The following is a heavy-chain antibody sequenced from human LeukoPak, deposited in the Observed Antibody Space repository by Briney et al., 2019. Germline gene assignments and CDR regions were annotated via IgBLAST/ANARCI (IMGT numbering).Heavy chain of an antibody. Sequence: ASVKVSCKASGGTFSSYAISWVRQAPGQGLEWMGGIIPISGTANYAQKFQGRVTITTDESTSTAYMELSSLRSEDTAVYYCARGGYYDSSGPVPFDYWGQGTLVTVSS. CDR1: GGTFSSYA. D-gene: IGHD3-22*01. CDR2: IIPISGTA. V-gene: IGHV1-69*05. CDR3: ARGGYYDSSGPVPFDY. J-gene: IGHJ4*02.